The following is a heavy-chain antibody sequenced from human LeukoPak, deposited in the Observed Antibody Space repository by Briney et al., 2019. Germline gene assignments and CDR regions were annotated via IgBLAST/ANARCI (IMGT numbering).Heavy chain of an antibody. V-gene: IGHV4-61*02. D-gene: IGHD3-3*01. CDR1: GGSISSGGYS. Sequence: SETLSLTCAVSGGSISSGGYSWSWIRQPAGKGLEWIGRIYTSGSTNYNPSLKSRVTISVDTSKNQFSLKLSSVTAADTAVYYCARLMYYDFWSGYGAGAFDIWGQGTMVTVSS. CDR2: IYTSGST. CDR3: ARLMYYDFWSGYGAGAFDI. J-gene: IGHJ3*02.